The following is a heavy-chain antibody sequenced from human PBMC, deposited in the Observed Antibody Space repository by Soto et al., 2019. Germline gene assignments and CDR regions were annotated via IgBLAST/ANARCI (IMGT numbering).Heavy chain of an antibody. CDR1: GYTFTGYY. J-gene: IGHJ6*02. CDR2: INPNSGGT. D-gene: IGHD3-10*01. Sequence: ASVKVSCKASGYTFTGYYRRWVRQAPGQGLEWMGWINPNSGGTNYAQKFQGWVTMTRDTSISTAYMELSRLRSDDTAVYYCARDTPYGSGSGNYGMDVWGQGTTVTVSS. V-gene: IGHV1-2*04. CDR3: ARDTPYGSGSGNYGMDV.